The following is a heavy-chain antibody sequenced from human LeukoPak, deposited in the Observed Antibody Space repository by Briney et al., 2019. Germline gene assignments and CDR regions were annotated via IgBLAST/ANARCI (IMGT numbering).Heavy chain of an antibody. CDR2: ISSGSSTI. J-gene: IGHJ4*02. CDR1: GFTLSSSN. V-gene: IGHV3-48*04. Sequence: RGGSLRLSCAASGFTLSSSNMHWVRQAPGKGLEWVSYISSGSSTIYYAASVKGRFTISRDNAKSSLYLQMNSLSAEDTAVYYCARGSGYYYNYWGQGTLVTVSS. D-gene: IGHD3-22*01. CDR3: ARGSGYYYNY.